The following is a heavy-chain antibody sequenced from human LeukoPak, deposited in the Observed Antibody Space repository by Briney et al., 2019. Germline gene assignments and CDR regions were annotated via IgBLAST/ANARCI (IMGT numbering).Heavy chain of an antibody. D-gene: IGHD6-13*01. CDR1: GFTFSSYS. CDR3: ARPKQQMVPSYEY. Sequence: GGSLRLSCAASGFTFSSYSMNWVRQAPGKGLEWVSSISSSSSYIYYADSVKGRFTISRDNSKNTLYLQVDSLRAEDTAVYYCARPKQQMVPSYEYWGQGTLVTVSS. CDR2: ISSSSSYI. J-gene: IGHJ4*02. V-gene: IGHV3-21*01.